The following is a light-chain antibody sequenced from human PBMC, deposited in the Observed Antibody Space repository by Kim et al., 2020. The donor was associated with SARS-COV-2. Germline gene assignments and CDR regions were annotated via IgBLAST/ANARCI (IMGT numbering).Light chain of an antibody. J-gene: IGKJ2*01. Sequence: DIQITQSPSTLSASVGDRVTITCRASQSISHWLAWYQQKPGKAPKLLIYKASSLESGVPSRFSGSGSGTEFTLTISSLQPDDFATYYCQQYDSWYTFGQGTKLEI. CDR3: QQYDSWYT. CDR2: KAS. V-gene: IGKV1-5*03. CDR1: QSISHW.